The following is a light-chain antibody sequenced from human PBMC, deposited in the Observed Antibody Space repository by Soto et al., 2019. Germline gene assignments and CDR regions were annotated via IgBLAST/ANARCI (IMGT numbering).Light chain of an antibody. CDR2: DAS. V-gene: IGKV3D-15*01. CDR1: QSVSTN. Sequence: EIVMTQSPATLSVSPGERATLACRASQSVSTNLAWYQQKPGQAPRLLFHDASTRATGIPARFSGSGSGTEFTLTINGLQSEDFAVYYCQQYDNWPPLTFGGGTKVEIK. CDR3: QQYDNWPPLT. J-gene: IGKJ4*01.